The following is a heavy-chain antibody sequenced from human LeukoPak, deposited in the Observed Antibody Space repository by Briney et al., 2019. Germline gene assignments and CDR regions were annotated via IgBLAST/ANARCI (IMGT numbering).Heavy chain of an antibody. Sequence: SETLSLTCTVSGGAISTFYWSWIRQPPGKGLEWIGYIYYRGSTDYNPSLKSRVTISVDTSKNQFFLKLSSVTAADTAVYYCASGGNGDYYFYYWGQGTLVTVSS. CDR3: ASGGNGDYYFYY. J-gene: IGHJ4*02. CDR2: IYYRGST. V-gene: IGHV4-59*08. CDR1: GGAISTFY. D-gene: IGHD4-17*01.